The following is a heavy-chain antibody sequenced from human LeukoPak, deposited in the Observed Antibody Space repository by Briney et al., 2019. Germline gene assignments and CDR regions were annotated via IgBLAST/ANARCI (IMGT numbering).Heavy chain of an antibody. Sequence: SETLSLTCTVSGGSISSYYWSWIRQPPGKGLEWIGSIYYSGSTYYNPSLKSRVTISVDTSKNQFSLKLSSVTAADTAVYYCARHERYDYVWGSSYYFDYWGQGTLVTVSS. D-gene: IGHD3-16*01. V-gene: IGHV4-59*05. CDR2: IYYSGST. J-gene: IGHJ4*02. CDR1: GGSISSYY. CDR3: ARHERYDYVWGSSYYFDY.